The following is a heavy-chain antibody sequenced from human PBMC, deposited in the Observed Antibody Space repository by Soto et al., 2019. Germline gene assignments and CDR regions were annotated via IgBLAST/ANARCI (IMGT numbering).Heavy chain of an antibody. Sequence: PGGSLRLSCAASGVTFDDYTMHGVRQAPGKGLEWVSLISWDGGSTYYADSVKGRFTISRDNSKNSLYLQMNSLRTEDTAVYYSAKGGGSHYGMDVWGQGTTVTVSS. V-gene: IGHV3-43*01. D-gene: IGHD1-26*01. CDR1: GVTFDDYT. J-gene: IGHJ6*02. CDR2: ISWDGGST. CDR3: AKGGGSHYGMDV.